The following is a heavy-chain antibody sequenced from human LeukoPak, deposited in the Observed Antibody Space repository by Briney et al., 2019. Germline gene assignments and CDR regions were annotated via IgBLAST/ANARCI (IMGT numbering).Heavy chain of an antibody. D-gene: IGHD5-18*01. CDR3: ARSPYVDTAMVTLAFDY. V-gene: IGHV2-70*01. CDR1: GFSLSTSGMC. J-gene: IGHJ4*02. Sequence: SGPALVKPTQTLTLTCTFSGFSLSTSGMCVSWIRHPPGKALEWLALIDWDDDKYYSTSLKTRLTISKDSSKNQVVLTMTNMDPVDTATYYCARSPYVDTAMVTLAFDYWGQGTLVTVSS. CDR2: IDWDDDK.